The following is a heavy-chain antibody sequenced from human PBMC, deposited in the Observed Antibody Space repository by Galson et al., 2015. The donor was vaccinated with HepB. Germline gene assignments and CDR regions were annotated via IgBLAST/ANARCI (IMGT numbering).Heavy chain of an antibody. CDR2: VDYTGKT. D-gene: IGHD3-10*01. CDR3: ARVFLSFGESNWFGP. J-gene: IGHJ5*02. Sequence: LSLTCTVSDGSISSYYWTWIRQPPGKGLEWIGDVDYTGKTNYNPSLKGRVTMSLDAAGTQFFLDVDSVTTADTAVYYCARVFLSFGESNWFGPWGPGTLFTVSS. CDR1: DGSISSYY. V-gene: IGHV4-59*01.